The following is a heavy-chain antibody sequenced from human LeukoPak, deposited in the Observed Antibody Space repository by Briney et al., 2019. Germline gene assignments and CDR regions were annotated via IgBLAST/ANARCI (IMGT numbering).Heavy chain of an antibody. V-gene: IGHV4-38-2*02. Sequence: SETLSLTCTVSGYSISSGYYWGWIRQPPGKGLEWIGSIYHSGSTYYNPSLKSRVTISVDTSKNQFSLKLSSVTAADTAVYYCARITFVVEGYGMDVWGQGTTVTVSS. D-gene: IGHD2-21*01. CDR1: GYSISSGYY. CDR2: IYHSGST. CDR3: ARITFVVEGYGMDV. J-gene: IGHJ6*02.